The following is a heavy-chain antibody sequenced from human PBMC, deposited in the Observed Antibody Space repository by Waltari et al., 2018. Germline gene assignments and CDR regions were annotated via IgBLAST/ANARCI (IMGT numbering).Heavy chain of an antibody. V-gene: IGHV4-38-2*01. D-gene: IGHD1-26*01. Sequence: QVQLQESGPGLVKPSETLSLTCAVSGYSISSGYYWGWIRQPTGKGLEWIGTIYHSGNTYYNPSLKGRVTISVDTSENQFSLKLTSVTAADTAVYYCARKYSGSLDPFDYWGQGTLVTVSS. J-gene: IGHJ4*02. CDR2: IYHSGNT. CDR1: GYSISSGYY. CDR3: ARKYSGSLDPFDY.